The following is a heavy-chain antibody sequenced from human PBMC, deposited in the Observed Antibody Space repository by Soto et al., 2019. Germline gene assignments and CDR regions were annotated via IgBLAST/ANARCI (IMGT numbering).Heavy chain of an antibody. CDR2: IYYSETT. J-gene: IGHJ5*02. CDR3: ARGYYYESSGARGNWFDP. Sequence: SETLSLTCDGYGGSLSGYFWSWIRQSPGKGLEWIGYIYYSETTYYNPSLQSRVTISVDTSKNQFSLKLSSVTAADTAVYYCARGYYYESSGARGNWFDPWGQGTLVTVSS. D-gene: IGHD3-22*01. V-gene: IGHV4-34*09. CDR1: GGSLSGYF.